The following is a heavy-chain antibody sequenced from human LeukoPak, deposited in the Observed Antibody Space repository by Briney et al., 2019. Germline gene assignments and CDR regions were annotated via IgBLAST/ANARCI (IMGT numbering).Heavy chain of an antibody. V-gene: IGHV4-59*01. CDR2: IYYSGST. D-gene: IGHD6-19*01. Sequence: PSETLSLTCTVSGGSLSSYYWSWIRQPPGKGLEWIGYIYYSGSTNYNPSLKSRVTISVVTSKYQFSLKLSSVTAADTAVYYCAREAVAASFDYWGQGTLVTVSS. J-gene: IGHJ4*02. CDR1: GGSLSSYY. CDR3: AREAVAASFDY.